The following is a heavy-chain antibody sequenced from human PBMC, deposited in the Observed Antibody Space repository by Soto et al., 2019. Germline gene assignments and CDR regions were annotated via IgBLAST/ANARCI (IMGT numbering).Heavy chain of an antibody. CDR2: IYYSGST. J-gene: IGHJ6*03. D-gene: IGHD3-16*01. CDR1: GDSISSSSYY. V-gene: IGHV4-39*01. CDR3: AGGLALPYYDYMDV. Sequence: PSETLSLTCTVSGDSISSSSYYWGWIRQPPGKGLEWIGSIYYSGSTYYNPSLKSRVTISVDTSKNQFSLKLSSVTAADTAVYYCAGGLALPYYDYMDVWGKGTTVT.